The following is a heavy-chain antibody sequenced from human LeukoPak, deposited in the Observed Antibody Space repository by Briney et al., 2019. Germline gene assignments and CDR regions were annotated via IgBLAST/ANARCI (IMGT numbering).Heavy chain of an antibody. Sequence: AETLSLTCTVSGGSIINFYWSWIRQPPGKGLEWIGYIYYSGSTNYNPSLKSRVTISVDTSKNQFSLKLSSVTAADTAVHYCAYDSSGYSYHAFDIWGQGTMVTVSS. CDR1: GGSIINFY. CDR3: AYDSSGYSYHAFDI. CDR2: IYYSGST. J-gene: IGHJ3*02. D-gene: IGHD3-22*01. V-gene: IGHV4-59*01.